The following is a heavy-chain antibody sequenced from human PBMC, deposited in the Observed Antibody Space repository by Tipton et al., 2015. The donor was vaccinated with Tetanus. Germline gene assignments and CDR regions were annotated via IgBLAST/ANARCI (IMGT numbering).Heavy chain of an antibody. CDR2: IYPGDSDT. J-gene: IGHJ4*02. CDR3: ARAHCTDGVCNFDF. V-gene: IGHV5-51*01. CDR1: GYIFNNYW. D-gene: IGHD2-8*01. Sequence: QLVQSGGEVKKPGESLKISCKGSGYIFNNYWIGWVRQKPGKGLEWMGIIYPGDSDTRYSPSFQGQVTTAVDKSINTAYLQWSSLKASDTSMFYCARAHCTDGVCNFDFWGQGALVTVAS.